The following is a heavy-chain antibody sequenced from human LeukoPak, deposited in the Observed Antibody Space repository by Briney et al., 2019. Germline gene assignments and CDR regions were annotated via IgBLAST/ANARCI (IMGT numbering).Heavy chain of an antibody. CDR3: ARDFSKIAVAGHRFDP. V-gene: IGHV4-61*02. J-gene: IGHJ5*02. CDR2: IYISGST. CDR1: GGSISSGTYY. D-gene: IGHD6-19*01. Sequence: SETLSLTCTVSGGSISSGTYYWSWIRQPAGKGLEWIGRIYISGSTNYNPSLKSRVTISLDTSKNQFSLNLSSVTAADTAVYYCARDFSKIAVAGHRFDPWGQGTLVTVSS.